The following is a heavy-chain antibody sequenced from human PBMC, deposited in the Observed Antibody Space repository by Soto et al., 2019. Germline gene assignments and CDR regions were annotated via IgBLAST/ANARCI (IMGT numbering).Heavy chain of an antibody. CDR3: ARVGRDYDFWNGPSRRWFDP. J-gene: IGHJ5*02. V-gene: IGHV4-34*01. D-gene: IGHD3-3*01. CDR1: GGSFSGYY. CDR2: INHSGST. Sequence: SETLSLTCAVYGGSFSGYYWSWIRQPPGKGLEWIGEINHSGSTNYNPSLKSRVTISVDTSKNQFSLKLSSVTAADTAVYYCARVGRDYDFWNGPSRRWFDPWGQGTLVTVSS.